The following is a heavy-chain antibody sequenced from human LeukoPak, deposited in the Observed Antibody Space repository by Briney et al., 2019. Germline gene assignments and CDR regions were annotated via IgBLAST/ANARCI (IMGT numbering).Heavy chain of an antibody. Sequence: SETLSLTCTASGGSISSYYWSWIRQPPGKGLEWIGDIYYSGSTNYNPSLKSRVTISVDTSKNQFSLKLSSVTAADTAVYYCARGPGRYDSSGYYRFDYWGQGTLVTVSS. CDR3: ARGPGRYDSSGYYRFDY. V-gene: IGHV4-59*01. J-gene: IGHJ4*02. CDR1: GGSISSYY. CDR2: IYYSGST. D-gene: IGHD3-22*01.